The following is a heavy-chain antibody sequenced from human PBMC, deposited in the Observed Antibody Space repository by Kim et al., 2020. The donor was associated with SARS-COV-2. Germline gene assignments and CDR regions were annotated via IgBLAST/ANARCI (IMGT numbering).Heavy chain of an antibody. J-gene: IGHJ1*01. V-gene: IGHV4-39*01. Sequence: SETLSLTCTVSGGSISSSSYYWGWIRQPPGKGLEWIGSIYYSGSTYYNPSLKSRVTISVDTSKNQFSLKLSSVTAADTAVYYCARPRGTTILGVVIRTQMGSRGQGTPVNVSS. CDR1: GGSISSSSYY. D-gene: IGHD3-3*01. CDR3: ARPRGTTILGVVIRTQMGS. CDR2: IYYSGST.